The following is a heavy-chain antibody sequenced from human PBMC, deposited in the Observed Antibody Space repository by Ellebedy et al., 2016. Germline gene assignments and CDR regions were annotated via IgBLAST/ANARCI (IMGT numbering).Heavy chain of an antibody. V-gene: IGHV3-21*01. J-gene: IGHJ4*02. CDR3: AREGLPPDIVVVAAARQYYFDY. Sequence: GESLKISCAGSGFTFSSYGLHWVRQAPGKGLEWVSSISSGGTYMFYADSVKGRFTISRDNARNSVYLQMNSLRAEDTAVYYCAREGLPPDIVVVAAARQYYFDYWGQGTLVTVSS. D-gene: IGHD2-2*01. CDR2: ISSGGTYM. CDR1: GFTFSSYG.